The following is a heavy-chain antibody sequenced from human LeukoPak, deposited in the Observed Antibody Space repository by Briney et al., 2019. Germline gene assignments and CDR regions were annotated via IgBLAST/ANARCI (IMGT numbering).Heavy chain of an antibody. V-gene: IGHV3-7*01. CDR2: INHNGNVN. CDR1: GFTFSSYW. Sequence: PGGSLRLSCAASGFTFSSYWMNWARQAPGKGLEWVASINHNGNVNYYVDSVKGRFTISRDNAENSLYLQMNSLRAEDTAVYYCARDCYSDYGFDSWGQGTLVTVSS. J-gene: IGHJ4*02. D-gene: IGHD4-17*01. CDR3: ARDCYSDYGFDS.